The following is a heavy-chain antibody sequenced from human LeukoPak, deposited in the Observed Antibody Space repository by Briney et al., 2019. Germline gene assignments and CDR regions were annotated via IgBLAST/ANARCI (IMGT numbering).Heavy chain of an antibody. CDR2: IYHGTDT. V-gene: IGHV4-39*07. CDR3: AREWELLAFDY. D-gene: IGHD1-26*01. J-gene: IGHJ4*02. Sequence: SETLSLTCTVSSASISNDIYFWGWIRQSPGKGLEWIATIYHGTDTYHSPSLKGRVTISKDMSKNQLSLKMASVTAADTAVYYCAREWELLAFDYWGQGTLVTVSS. CDR1: SASISNDIYF.